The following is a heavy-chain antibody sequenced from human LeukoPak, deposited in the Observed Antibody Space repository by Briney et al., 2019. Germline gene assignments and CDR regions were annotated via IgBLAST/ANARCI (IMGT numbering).Heavy chain of an antibody. J-gene: IGHJ4*02. CDR2: IIPIFGTA. CDR3: EIYTGYDSF. V-gene: IGHV1-69*05. Sequence: SVRVSCKASGGTFSSYAISWVRQAPGQGLEWMGGIIPIFGTANYAQTFQGRVTLTRNTSVSTAFMELSSLRSEDTAVYYCEIYTGYDSFWGQGTLVTVSS. CDR1: GGTFSSYA. D-gene: IGHD5-12*01.